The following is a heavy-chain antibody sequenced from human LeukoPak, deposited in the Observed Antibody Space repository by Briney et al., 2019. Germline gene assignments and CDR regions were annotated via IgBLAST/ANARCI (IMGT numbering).Heavy chain of an antibody. V-gene: IGHV4-4*07. D-gene: IGHD3-10*01. Sequence: SETLSLTCTVSGGSISSYSWSWIRQPAGKGLEWIGRIYTSGSTNYNPSLKSRVTMSVDTSKNQFSLKLSSVTAADTAVYYCARDYYYGSGSYFVQAWGQGTLVTVSS. J-gene: IGHJ5*02. CDR3: ARDYYYGSGSYFVQA. CDR2: IYTSGST. CDR1: GGSISSYS.